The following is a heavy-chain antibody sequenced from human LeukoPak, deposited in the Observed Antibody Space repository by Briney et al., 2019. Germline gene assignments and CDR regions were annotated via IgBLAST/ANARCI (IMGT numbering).Heavy chain of an antibody. CDR1: GGTFSSYA. V-gene: IGHV1-2*02. J-gene: IGHJ4*02. CDR2: INPNSGGT. Sequence: GASVKVSCKASGGTFSSYAISWVRQAPGQGLEWMGWINPNSGGTNYAQKFQGRVTMTRDTSISTAYMELSRLRSDDTAVYYCARGITRDSSSALGDYWGQGTLVTVSS. CDR3: ARGITRDSSSALGDY. D-gene: IGHD6-6*01.